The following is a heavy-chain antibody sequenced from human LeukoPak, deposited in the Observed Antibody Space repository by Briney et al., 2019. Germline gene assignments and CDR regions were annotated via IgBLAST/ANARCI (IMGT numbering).Heavy chain of an antibody. CDR3: ARAYSSSWPPEDAFDI. V-gene: IGHV1-46*01. J-gene: IGHJ3*02. CDR1: GYTFTSYY. D-gene: IGHD6-13*01. CDR2: INPSGGST. Sequence: ASVKVSCKASGYTFTSYYMHWVRQAPGQGLEWMGIINPSGGSTSYAQKFQGRVTMIRDTSTSTVYMELSSLRSEDTAVYYCARAYSSSWPPEDAFDIWGQGTMVTVSS.